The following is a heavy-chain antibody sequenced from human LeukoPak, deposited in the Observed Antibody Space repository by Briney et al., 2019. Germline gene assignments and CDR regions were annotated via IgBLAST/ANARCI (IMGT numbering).Heavy chain of an antibody. Sequence: GESLRLSCAASGFTFSSYAMSWVRQAPGKGLEWVSAISGSGGSTYYADSVTGRFTISRDNSKNTLYLQMNSLRAEDTAVYYCASSKYYDILTGYYYWGQGTLVTVSS. CDR1: GFTFSSYA. J-gene: IGHJ4*02. V-gene: IGHV3-23*01. CDR2: ISGSGGST. CDR3: ASSKYYDILTGYYY. D-gene: IGHD3-9*01.